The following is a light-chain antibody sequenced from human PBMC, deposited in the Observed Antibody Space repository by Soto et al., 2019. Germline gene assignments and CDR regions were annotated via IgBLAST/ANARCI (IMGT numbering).Light chain of an antibody. Sequence: EIVMTQSPATLSVSPGDRATLSCRASQSVSNNLAWYQHKPGQAPRLLIYGASTRATGLLARVSGSRSGTEFTLTISSLQSEDFAVYYCPQSNNWPRTFRQGTKREIK. CDR2: GAS. J-gene: IGKJ2*01. CDR3: PQSNNWPRT. CDR1: QSVSNN. V-gene: IGKV3-15*01.